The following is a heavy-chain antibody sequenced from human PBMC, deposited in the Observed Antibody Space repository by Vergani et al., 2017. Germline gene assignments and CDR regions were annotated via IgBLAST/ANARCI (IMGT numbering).Heavy chain of an antibody. Sequence: QVQLVQSGAEVKKPGASVKVSCKASGYTFTGYYMHWVRQAPGQGLEWMGWINPNSGGTNYAQKFQGRVTRTRDTSISTAYMELSRLRSDDTAVYYCARGTETSGWYGDWFDPWGQGTLVTVSS. CDR3: ARGTETSGWYGDWFDP. J-gene: IGHJ5*02. V-gene: IGHV1-2*02. D-gene: IGHD6-19*01. CDR1: GYTFTGYY. CDR2: INPNSGGT.